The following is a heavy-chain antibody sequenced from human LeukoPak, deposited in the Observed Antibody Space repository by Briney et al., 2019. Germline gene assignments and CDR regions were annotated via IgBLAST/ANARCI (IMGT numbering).Heavy chain of an antibody. CDR2: ISWDGDIT. Sequence: PGGSLRLSCAASGFTFDDYLIHWVRQVPGKGLEWVSLISWDGDITYADSVKGRFTISRDNSKNSLYLQMNNLRTEDTALYYCAKARGLIGGAFDLWGQGTMVTVSS. J-gene: IGHJ3*01. D-gene: IGHD3-22*01. V-gene: IGHV3-43*01. CDR1: GFTFDDYL. CDR3: AKARGLIGGAFDL.